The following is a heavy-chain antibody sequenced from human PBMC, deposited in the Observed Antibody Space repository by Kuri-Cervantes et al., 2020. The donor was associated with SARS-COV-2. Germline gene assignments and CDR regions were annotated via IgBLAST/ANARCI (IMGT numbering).Heavy chain of an antibody. CDR2: IYSGGST. Sequence: GGSLRLSCAASGFILSDHYMSWVRQAPGKGLEWVSVIYSGGSTYYADSVKGRFTISRDNSKNTLYLQMNSLRAEDTAVYYCAREMKEGAVMGAFDIWGQGTMVTVSS. D-gene: IGHD1-26*01. J-gene: IGHJ3*02. CDR3: AREMKEGAVMGAFDI. V-gene: IGHV3-53*01. CDR1: GFILSDHY.